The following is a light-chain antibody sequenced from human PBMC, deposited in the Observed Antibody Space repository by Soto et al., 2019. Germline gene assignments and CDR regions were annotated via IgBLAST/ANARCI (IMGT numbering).Light chain of an antibody. CDR2: FAS. CDR3: QQLNSYPVT. V-gene: IGKV1-9*01. CDR1: QGINNY. Sequence: DIQLTQSPSFLSASVGDRVTIAYRASQGINNYLAWYQQKPGKAPKLLIYFASTLQSGVPSRFSGSASGTEFTLTIDSLQPDDFASYYCQQLNSYPVTFGPGTKVDIK. J-gene: IGKJ3*01.